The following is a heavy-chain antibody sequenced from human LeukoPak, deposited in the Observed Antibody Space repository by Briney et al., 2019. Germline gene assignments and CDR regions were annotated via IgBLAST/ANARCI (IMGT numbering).Heavy chain of an antibody. CDR1: GFTFSSYA. D-gene: IGHD6-19*01. CDR3: ARENSVAATRAFDF. J-gene: IGHJ3*01. Sequence: SGGSLRLSCAASGFTFSSYAISWFRQAPGKGLEWVSSITGTSAGTYYTYSVKGRFTVSRDNSKNTLYLQMNSLRGEDTAVYYCARENSVAATRAFDFWGQGTMVAVSS. V-gene: IGHV3-23*01. CDR2: ITGTSAGT.